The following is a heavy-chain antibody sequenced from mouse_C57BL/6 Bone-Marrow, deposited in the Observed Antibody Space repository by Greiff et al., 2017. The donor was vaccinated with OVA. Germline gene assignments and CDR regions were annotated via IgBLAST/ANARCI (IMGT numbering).Heavy chain of an antibody. CDR1: GFTFSSYA. J-gene: IGHJ3*01. Sequence: EVMLVESGEGLVKPGGSLKLSCAASGFTFSSYAMSWVRQTPEKRLEWVAYISSGGDYIYYADTVKGRFTISRDNARNTLYLQMSSLKSEDTAMYYCTRDETAQATIAYWGQGTLVTVSA. D-gene: IGHD3-2*02. V-gene: IGHV5-9-1*02. CDR3: TRDETAQATIAY. CDR2: ISSGGDYI.